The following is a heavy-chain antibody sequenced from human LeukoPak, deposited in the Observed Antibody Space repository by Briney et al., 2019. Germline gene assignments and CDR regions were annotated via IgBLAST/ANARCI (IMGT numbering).Heavy chain of an antibody. CDR3: ADPPSDF. V-gene: IGHV3-7*01. J-gene: IGHJ4*02. Sequence: PGGSPRLSCAASGFNFNSKWMTWVRQAPEKGLEWVANINQDGSEKYYVDSVKGRFSISRDNAKNSLYLEMSGLRAEDTAVYYCADPPSDFWGQGTLVAVSS. CDR1: GFNFNSKW. CDR2: INQDGSEK.